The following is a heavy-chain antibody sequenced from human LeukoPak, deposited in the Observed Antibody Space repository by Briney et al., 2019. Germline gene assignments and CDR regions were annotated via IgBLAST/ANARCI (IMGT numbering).Heavy chain of an antibody. V-gene: IGHV1-18*01. CDR1: GYTFNSYG. J-gene: IGHJ4*02. CDR2: INPYNGNT. CDR3: ARDLDGSGSYYY. Sequence: ASVKVSCKASGYTFNSYGINWVRQAPGQGLEWMGWINPYNGNTNYAQKLQGRVTITTDTSTSTAYMELRSLRSDDTAMYYCARDLDGSGSYYYWGQGTLVTVSS. D-gene: IGHD3-10*01.